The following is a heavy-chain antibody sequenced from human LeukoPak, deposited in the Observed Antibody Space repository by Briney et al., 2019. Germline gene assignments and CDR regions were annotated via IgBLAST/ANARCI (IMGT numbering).Heavy chain of an antibody. Sequence: GGSLRLSCAVSGFTFDDYGMSWVRQAPGKGLEWVSGINWNGGSTGYVDSVKGRFTISRDNAKNSLHLQMNSLRAGDTALYYCARDISSGWYFDYWGQGTLVTVSS. D-gene: IGHD6-19*01. V-gene: IGHV3-20*04. CDR1: GFTFDDYG. J-gene: IGHJ4*02. CDR3: ARDISSGWYFDY. CDR2: INWNGGST.